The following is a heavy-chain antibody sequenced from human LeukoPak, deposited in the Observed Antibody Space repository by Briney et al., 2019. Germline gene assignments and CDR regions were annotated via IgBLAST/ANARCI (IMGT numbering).Heavy chain of an antibody. V-gene: IGHV3-30*02. CDR1: GFTFSSYG. D-gene: IGHD6-19*01. J-gene: IGHJ4*02. Sequence: GGSLRLSCAASGFTFSSYGMNWVRQAPGKGLEWVAFIRYDGSNKYYADSVKGRFTISRDNSKNTLYLQMNSLRAEDTAVYYCAKDLRDSSGWTFDYWGQGTLVTVSS. CDR2: IRYDGSNK. CDR3: AKDLRDSSGWTFDY.